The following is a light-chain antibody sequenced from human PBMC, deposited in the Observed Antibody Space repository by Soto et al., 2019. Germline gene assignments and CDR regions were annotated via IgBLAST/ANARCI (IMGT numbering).Light chain of an antibody. Sequence: EIVMTQSPATLSVSPEERATLSCRASQSVSSNLAWYQQKPGQAPRLLIYGASTRATGIPARFSGSGSGTEFTLTISSLQSEDFVVYYCHQYNNWPRTFGQGTKVEIK. CDR1: QSVSSN. CDR3: HQYNNWPRT. J-gene: IGKJ1*01. CDR2: GAS. V-gene: IGKV3-15*01.